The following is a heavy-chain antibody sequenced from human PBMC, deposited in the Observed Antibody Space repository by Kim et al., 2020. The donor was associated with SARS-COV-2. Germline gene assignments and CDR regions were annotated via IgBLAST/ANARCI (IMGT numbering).Heavy chain of an antibody. Sequence: LTSRVTISVDTSKNQFSLKLSSVTAADTAVYYCARSIAARRPGHGNWFDPWGQGTLVTVSS. J-gene: IGHJ5*02. CDR3: ARSIAARRPGHGNWFDP. V-gene: IGHV4-34*01. D-gene: IGHD6-6*01.